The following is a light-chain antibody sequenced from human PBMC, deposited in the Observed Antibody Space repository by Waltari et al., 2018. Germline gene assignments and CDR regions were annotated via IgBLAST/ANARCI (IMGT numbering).Light chain of an antibody. CDR1: QSVDSH. CDR3: QQYNNWPPLT. V-gene: IGKV3-15*01. Sequence: EIVMTQSPATLSVSPGERATLSCRASQSVDSHLAWYQQKPGQAPRLLIHGASTRATGIPGRFRGSGSGTDFTLIIDSLESEDFAVYYCQQYNNWPPLTFGGGTKVEIK. CDR2: GAS. J-gene: IGKJ4*01.